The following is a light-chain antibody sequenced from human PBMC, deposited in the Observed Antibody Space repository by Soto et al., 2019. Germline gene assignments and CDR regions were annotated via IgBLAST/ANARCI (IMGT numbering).Light chain of an antibody. CDR1: QSISSY. Sequence: DIQMTQSPSSLSASVGDRVTITCRASQSISSYLNWYQQKPGKAPKLLIYAASSLQSGVPSRFSGSGSGTDFTLTISSLQPEDFATYYCQQSYTTPVTFGPGTRL. CDR3: QQSYTTPVT. CDR2: AAS. V-gene: IGKV1-39*01. J-gene: IGKJ5*01.